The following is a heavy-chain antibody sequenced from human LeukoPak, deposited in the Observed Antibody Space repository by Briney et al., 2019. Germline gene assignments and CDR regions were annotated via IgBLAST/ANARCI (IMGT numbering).Heavy chain of an antibody. CDR2: IRSNAYRGTT. D-gene: IGHD5-18*01. CDR1: GFTLGDHA. CDR3: SRGPIQLWVHNGMDV. J-gene: IGHJ6*02. V-gene: IGHV3-49*04. Sequence: PGGSLRLSCTPSGFTLGDHAMSWVRQAPGKGLEWVGFIRSNAYRGTTEYAAPVKGRFTISRDDSKSVVYLQMNGLKSEDTAVYYCSRGPIQLWVHNGMDVWGQGTTVTVSS.